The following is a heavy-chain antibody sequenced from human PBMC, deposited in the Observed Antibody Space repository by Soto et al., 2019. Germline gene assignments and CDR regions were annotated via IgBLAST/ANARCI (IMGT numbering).Heavy chain of an antibody. Sequence: QVQLVQSGAEVEKPGSSVKVSCKSSGGTFSTYAIHWVRQAPGQGLEWMGRIIPLFGTANYTQKLKGRVTITSDKSKGTADIELSSLKSENTAVYYCAKAARLTWSASRAERSPNGFDVWGQGTTVTVSS. CDR1: GGTFSTYA. D-gene: IGHD1-1*01. CDR3: AKAARLTWSASRAERSPNGFDV. J-gene: IGHJ6*02. CDR2: IIPLFGTA. V-gene: IGHV1-69*06.